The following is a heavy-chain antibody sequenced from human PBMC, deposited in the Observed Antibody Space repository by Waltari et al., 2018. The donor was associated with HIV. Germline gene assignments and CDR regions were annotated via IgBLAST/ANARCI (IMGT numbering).Heavy chain of an antibody. CDR2: INGGTTGT. V-gene: IGHV3-23*01. Sequence: EVQLLESGGDLQQPGGSLRLSCAASGFIFSSYAMSWVRQAPGRGVEWVSSINGGTTGTFYAYSVNGRVTISRDSSKNTLYLQMNSLRAEDTAVYYCAKDRSYDSSGYFDYWGEGTLVTVSS. J-gene: IGHJ4*02. CDR1: GFIFSSYA. D-gene: IGHD3-22*01. CDR3: AKDRSYDSSGYFDY.